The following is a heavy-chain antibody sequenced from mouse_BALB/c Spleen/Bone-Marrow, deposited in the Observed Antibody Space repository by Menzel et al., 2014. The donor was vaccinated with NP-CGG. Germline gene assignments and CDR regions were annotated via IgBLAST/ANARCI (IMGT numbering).Heavy chain of an antibody. D-gene: IGHD4-1*01. Sequence: VMLVESGADLVRPGTSVKVSCKASGYAFTNYLIEWVKQRPGQGLEWIGVINPGSGATNYNEKFKGKATLTADKSSSTAYMQLSSLTSEDPAGYFCARKLGPSYAMDYWGQGTSVTVSS. CDR2: INPGSGAT. CDR1: GYAFTNYL. V-gene: IGHV1-54*01. CDR3: ARKLGPSYAMDY. J-gene: IGHJ4*01.